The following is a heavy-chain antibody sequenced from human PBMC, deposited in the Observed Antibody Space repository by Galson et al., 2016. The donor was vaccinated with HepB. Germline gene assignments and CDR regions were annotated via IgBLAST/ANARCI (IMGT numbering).Heavy chain of an antibody. CDR1: GFSFSRYW. D-gene: IGHD1-20*01. CDR3: ARDSPDNWNDLGFFRY. CDR2: IKQDGSEK. Sequence: SLRLSCAASGFSFSRYWMSWVRLTPGKGLEWVANIKQDGSEKYYVDSVKGRFAISRDNAKNSLILQMHSLRVEDTAVYYCARDSPDNWNDLGFFRYWGQGTQVSVSS. J-gene: IGHJ4*02. V-gene: IGHV3-7*01.